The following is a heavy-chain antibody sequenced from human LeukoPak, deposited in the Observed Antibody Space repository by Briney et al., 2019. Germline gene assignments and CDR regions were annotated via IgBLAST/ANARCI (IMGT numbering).Heavy chain of an antibody. CDR2: IKSKTDGGTT. J-gene: IGHJ4*02. V-gene: IGHV3-15*01. CDR3: ITDLRLEYYYDSIETGY. D-gene: IGHD3-22*01. CDR1: GFTFRNAW. Sequence: GGSLRLSCADSGFTFRNAWMNWVRQAPGKGLEWVGRIKSKTDGGTTDYAAPVKGRFTISRDDSKNTLYLQMNSLKTEDTAVYYCITDLRLEYYYDSIETGYWGQGTLVTVSS.